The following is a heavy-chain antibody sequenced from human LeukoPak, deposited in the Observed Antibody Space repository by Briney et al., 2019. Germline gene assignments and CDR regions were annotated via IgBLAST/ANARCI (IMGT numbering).Heavy chain of an antibody. CDR3: ASLGPKYYFDY. CDR1: GGSISSYY. Sequence: KSSETLSLTCTVSGGSISSYYWSWFRQPPGKGLEWIGYIYYSGSTNYNPSLKSRVTISVDTSKNQFSLKLSSVTAADTAVYYCASLGPKYYFDYWGQGTLVTVSS. V-gene: IGHV4-59*01. CDR2: IYYSGST. J-gene: IGHJ4*02.